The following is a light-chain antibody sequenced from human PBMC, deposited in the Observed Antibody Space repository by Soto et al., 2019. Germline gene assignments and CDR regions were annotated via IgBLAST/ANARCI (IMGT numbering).Light chain of an antibody. Sequence: EIVLTQSPATLSLSPGERATLYCRASQSVSNYLAWYQHKPGQAPRLLIYDASNRATGIPARFSGSGSGTDFTLTISSLEPEDFAVYYCQQRSNWPPITFGQGTRLEIK. V-gene: IGKV3-11*01. CDR3: QQRSNWPPIT. CDR2: DAS. J-gene: IGKJ5*01. CDR1: QSVSNY.